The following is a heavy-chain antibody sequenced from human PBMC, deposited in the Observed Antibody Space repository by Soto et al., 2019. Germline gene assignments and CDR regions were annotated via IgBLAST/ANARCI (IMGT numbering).Heavy chain of an antibody. CDR1: GFTFTNSA. J-gene: IGHJ3*02. V-gene: IGHV1-58*01. D-gene: IGHD5-12*01. CDR2: IVVGSGDT. Sequence: QMQLVQSGPDVKNPGSSVRVSCKASGFTFTNSAVQWVRQARGQRLEWIGWIVVGSGDTNYAQKIQERVTITRDMSTSTAYMEMRSLRSEDTAVYYCALPGYMVSNEYDIWGQGTLVTVSS. CDR3: ALPGYMVSNEYDI.